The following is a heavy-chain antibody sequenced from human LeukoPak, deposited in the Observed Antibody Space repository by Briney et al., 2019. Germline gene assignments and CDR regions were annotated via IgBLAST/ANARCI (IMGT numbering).Heavy chain of an antibody. J-gene: IGHJ4*02. D-gene: IGHD5-18*01. Sequence: SVKVSCKASGGTFSSYAISWVRQAPGQGLEWMGGIIPIFGTANYAQKFQGRVTITADESTSTAYMELSSLRSEDTAVYYCARAIRGYSYVLDYWGQGTLVTVSS. V-gene: IGHV1-69*13. CDR3: ARAIRGYSYVLDY. CDR1: GGTFSSYA. CDR2: IIPIFGTA.